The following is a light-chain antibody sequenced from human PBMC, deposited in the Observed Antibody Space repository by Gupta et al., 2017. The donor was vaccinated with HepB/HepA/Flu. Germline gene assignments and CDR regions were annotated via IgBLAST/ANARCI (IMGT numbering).Light chain of an antibody. CDR3: HQDDNFPPFT. CDR2: DAA. J-gene: IGKJ4*01. V-gene: IGKV1-33*01. CDR1: QDIGNY. Sequence: DIHMTQSPSSLSASVGDRVTITFQASQDIGNYLIWYQQIPGKAPKVLIYDAAYWTAGVLSRFSGGGGGRNVYFTNISRQQEDVAAYYYHQDDNFPPFTFGGGTKVDIK.